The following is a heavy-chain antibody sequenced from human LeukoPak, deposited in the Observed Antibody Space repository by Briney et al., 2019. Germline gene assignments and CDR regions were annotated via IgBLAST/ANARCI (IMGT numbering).Heavy chain of an antibody. CDR3: ATNAAVATSRSWFDP. V-gene: IGHV4-39*01. D-gene: IGHD6-19*01. CDR1: GGSINTNNYY. J-gene: IGHJ5*02. Sequence: SETLSLTCSVSGGSINTNNYYWGWIRQPPGKGLEWIGTIYYTGTTFYNPSLQSRITLSVDASKNLFSLKLSSVTAADTAVYYCATNAAVATSRSWFDPWGQGTLVTVSS. CDR2: IYYTGTT.